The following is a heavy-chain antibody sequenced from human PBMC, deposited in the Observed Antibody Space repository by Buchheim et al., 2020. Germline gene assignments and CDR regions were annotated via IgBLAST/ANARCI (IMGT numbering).Heavy chain of an antibody. J-gene: IGHJ4*02. CDR3: ARDLEGFDY. V-gene: IGHV4-59*01. D-gene: IGHD1-1*01. CDR1: GGSISSYY. Sequence: QVQLQESGPGLVKPWETLSLTCTVSGGSISSYYWSWIRQPPGKGLEWIGYIYYSGSTNYNPSLKSRVTISVDTSKNQFSLKLSSVTAADTAVYYCARDLEGFDYWGQGTL. CDR2: IYYSGST.